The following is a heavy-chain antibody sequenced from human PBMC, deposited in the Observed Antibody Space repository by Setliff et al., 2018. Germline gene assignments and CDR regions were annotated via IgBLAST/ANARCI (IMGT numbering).Heavy chain of an antibody. CDR1: GGTFSSYG. CDR2: TIPLFGTT. CDR3: AKSGGDHCCPLYHHYYMDV. Sequence: SVKVSCKASGGTFSSYGISWVRQAPGQGLEWMGGTIPLFGTTDYAQKFHGRVTIITDESTSTAYMELTSLTSDDTALYYCAKSGGDHCCPLYHHYYMDVWGTGTTVTVSS. V-gene: IGHV1-69*05. D-gene: IGHD2-21*02. J-gene: IGHJ6*03.